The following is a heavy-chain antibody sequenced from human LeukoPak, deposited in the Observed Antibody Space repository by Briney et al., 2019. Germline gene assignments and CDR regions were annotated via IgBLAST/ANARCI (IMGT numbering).Heavy chain of an antibody. V-gene: IGHV4-59*12. CDR2: IHYSGST. J-gene: IGHJ4*02. CDR3: ARESLQPFYYDSSGYLYYFDY. D-gene: IGHD3-22*01. CDR1: GGSINGYY. Sequence: SETLSLTCTVSGGSINGYYWSWIRQPPGKGLEWIGYIHYSGSTNYNPSLKSRVTILVDTSKNQYSLKLSSVTAADTAVYYCARESLQPFYYDSSGYLYYFDYWGQGTLVTVSS.